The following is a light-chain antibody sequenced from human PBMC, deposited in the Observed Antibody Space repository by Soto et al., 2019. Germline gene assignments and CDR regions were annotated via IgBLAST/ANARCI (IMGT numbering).Light chain of an antibody. CDR1: QSIINY. J-gene: IGKJ3*01. CDR3: QQTYSTLFT. Sequence: DLPMTQSPSSLSASVGDRVTITCRASQSIINYLNWYQQKPGKAPKILIYTASNLQSGVPSRFSGTGSGTDFTLTISSLQPEDSATYYCQQTYSTLFTFGPGTKVEIK. CDR2: TAS. V-gene: IGKV1-39*01.